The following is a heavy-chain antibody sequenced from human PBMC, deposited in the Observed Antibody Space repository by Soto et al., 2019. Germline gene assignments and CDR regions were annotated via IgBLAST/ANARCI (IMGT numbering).Heavy chain of an antibody. CDR1: GGSFSGYY. CDR2: INHSGST. Sequence: SETLSLTCAVYGGSFSGYYWSWIRQPPGKGLEWIGEINHSGSTNYNPSLKSRVTISVDTSKNQFSLKLSSVTAADTAVYYCARGYYDFWSGYYPTLSLFDYWGQGTLVTVSS. CDR3: ARGYYDFWSGYYPTLSLFDY. V-gene: IGHV4-34*01. D-gene: IGHD3-3*01. J-gene: IGHJ4*02.